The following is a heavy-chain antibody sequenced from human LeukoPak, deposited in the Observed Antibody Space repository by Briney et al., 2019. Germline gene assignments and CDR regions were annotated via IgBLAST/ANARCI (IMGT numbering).Heavy chain of an antibody. CDR3: AKQYSSSWHYFDY. CDR2: IILSGST. V-gene: IGHV3-23*01. CDR1: GFTFSSYA. J-gene: IGHJ4*02. D-gene: IGHD6-13*01. Sequence: PGVSLRLSCAAYGFTFSSYAMSWVRQAPGKGMEWVSAIILSGSTYYAVSVKGRFTISRDNSKNTLYLQMNSLRAEDTAVYHCAKQYSSSWHYFDYWGQGTLVTVSS.